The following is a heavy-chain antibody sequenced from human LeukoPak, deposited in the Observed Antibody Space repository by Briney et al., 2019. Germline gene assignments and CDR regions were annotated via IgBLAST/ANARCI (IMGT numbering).Heavy chain of an antibody. CDR2: IYSGGST. J-gene: IGHJ4*02. CDR3: ARDRSGYYVLDY. D-gene: IGHD3-22*01. V-gene: IGHV3-66*01. Sequence: GGSLILSCAASGFTVSSNYMSWVRQAPGKGLEWVSVIYSGGSTYYADSVKGRFTISRDNSKNTLYLQMNSLRAEDTAVYYCARDRSGYYVLDYWGQGTLVTVSS. CDR1: GFTVSSNY.